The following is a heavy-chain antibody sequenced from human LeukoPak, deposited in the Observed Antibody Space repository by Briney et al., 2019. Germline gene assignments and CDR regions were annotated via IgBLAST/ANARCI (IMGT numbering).Heavy chain of an antibody. CDR3: AQAGHDFWTPSGFDP. D-gene: IGHD3-3*01. J-gene: IGHJ5*02. CDR2: ISGSGGTT. CDR1: GLTFSTYA. V-gene: IGHV3-23*01. Sequence: GGSLRLSCAASGLTFSTYAMNWVRQVPGKGLEWISAISGSGGTTYYADSVKGRFTISRDNSKNTLYLQMNSLRAEDTAVYYCAQAGHDFWTPSGFDPWGQGTLVTVSS.